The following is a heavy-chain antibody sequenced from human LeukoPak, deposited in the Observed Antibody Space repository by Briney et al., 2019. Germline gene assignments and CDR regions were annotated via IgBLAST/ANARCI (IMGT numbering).Heavy chain of an antibody. J-gene: IGHJ4*02. V-gene: IGHV3-23*01. CDR1: GFTFSTYA. D-gene: IGHD1-20*01. CDR2: ISGSGGST. Sequence: GGSLRLSCAASGFTFSTYAMHWVRQAPGKGLERVSAISGSGGSTYYADSVKGRFTISRDNSKNTLYLQMNSLKTEDTAIYYCTRRHRGGITGETENFDSWGQGTLVTVSS. CDR3: TRRHRGGITGETENFDS.